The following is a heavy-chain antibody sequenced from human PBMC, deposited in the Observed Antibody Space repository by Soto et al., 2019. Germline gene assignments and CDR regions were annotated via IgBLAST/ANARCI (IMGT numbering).Heavy chain of an antibody. CDR2: TSYTGNT. D-gene: IGHD1-1*01. CDR3: ARDLHAGFHHCLDP. J-gene: IGHJ5*02. CDR1: GGSSIAYG. V-gene: IGHV4-59*01. Sequence: VVGGSSIAYGWSRILKLTGKGLEWIAYTSYTGNTNYNPSLQSRVTISMDTSKNQLSLKLTSMTAADTAVYYCARDLHAGFHHCLDPWGERTLVTVSS.